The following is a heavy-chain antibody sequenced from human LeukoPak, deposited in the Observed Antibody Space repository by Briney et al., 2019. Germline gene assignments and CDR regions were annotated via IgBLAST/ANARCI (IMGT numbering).Heavy chain of an antibody. CDR3: ARVQNIVGAGYLTFDY. Sequence: GGSLRLSCAASGFTFSSYWMHWVRQAPGKGLVWVSRINSDGSSTSYADSVKGRFTISRDNAKNTLYLQMNSLRAEDTAVYYCARVQNIVGAGYLTFDYWGQGTLVTVSS. J-gene: IGHJ4*02. V-gene: IGHV3-74*01. CDR2: INSDGSST. D-gene: IGHD1-26*01. CDR1: GFTFSSYW.